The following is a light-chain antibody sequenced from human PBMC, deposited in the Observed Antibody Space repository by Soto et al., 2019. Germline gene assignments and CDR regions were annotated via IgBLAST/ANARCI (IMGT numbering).Light chain of an antibody. Sequence: EVLMTQSPATLSVSPGERATLSCRARQSVNSNLAWYQQKPGQAPWLLIYGASTRATGIPARFSGSGSGTEFTLTISSLQSEDFAVYYCQQYNNWPLTFGGGTKVDIK. V-gene: IGKV3-15*01. CDR3: QQYNNWPLT. CDR2: GAS. J-gene: IGKJ4*01. CDR1: QSVNSN.